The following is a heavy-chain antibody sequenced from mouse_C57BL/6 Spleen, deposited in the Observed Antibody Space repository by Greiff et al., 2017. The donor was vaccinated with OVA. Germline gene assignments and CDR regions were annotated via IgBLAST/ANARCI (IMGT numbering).Heavy chain of an antibody. CDR2: IHPNSGST. Sequence: QVQLQQPGAELVKPGASVKLSCKASGYTFTSYWMHWVKQRPGQGLEWIGMIHPNSGSTNYNEKFKSKATLTVDKSSSTAYMQLSSLASEDSAVYYCARLGIYYGNHGAMDYWGQGTSVTVSS. CDR1: GYTFTSYW. D-gene: IGHD2-1*01. CDR3: ARLGIYYGNHGAMDY. V-gene: IGHV1-64*01. J-gene: IGHJ4*01.